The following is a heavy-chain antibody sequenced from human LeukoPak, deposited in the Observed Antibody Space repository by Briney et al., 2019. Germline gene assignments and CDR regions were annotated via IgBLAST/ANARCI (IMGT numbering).Heavy chain of an antibody. D-gene: IGHD3-22*01. V-gene: IGHV4-59*01. J-gene: IGHJ4*02. Sequence: KASETLSLTCTVSGGSTSSYYWNWIRQPPGKGLEWIGYIYYSGSTNYNPSLKSRVTISVDTSKNQFSLKLSSVTAADTAVYYCARHGSSGYSFDYWGQGTLVTVSP. CDR3: ARHGSSGYSFDY. CDR2: IYYSGST. CDR1: GGSTSSYY.